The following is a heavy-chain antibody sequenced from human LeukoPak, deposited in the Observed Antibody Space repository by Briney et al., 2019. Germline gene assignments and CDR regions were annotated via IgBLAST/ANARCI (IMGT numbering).Heavy chain of an antibody. J-gene: IGHJ2*01. D-gene: IGHD6-19*01. V-gene: IGHV3-30*19. CDR1: GFTFSSYG. CDR3: ARATVAVAGDYWYFDL. CDR2: ISYDGSNK. Sequence: GGSLRLSCAASGFTFSSYGMHWVRQAPGKGLEWVAVISYDGSNKYYADSVKGRFTISRDNSKNTLYLQMNSLRAEDTAVYYCARATVAVAGDYWYFDLWGRGTLVTVSS.